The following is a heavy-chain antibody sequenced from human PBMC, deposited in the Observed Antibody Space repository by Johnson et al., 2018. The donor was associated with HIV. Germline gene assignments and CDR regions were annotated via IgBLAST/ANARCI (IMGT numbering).Heavy chain of an antibody. CDR1: GFTFSSYW. CDR2: VNWSGIST. Sequence: VQLVESGGGVVQPGRSLRLSCAASGFTFSSYWMSWVRQAPGKGLEWVAGVNWSGISTGYADSVKGRFTISRDNSKNSLYLQMDNLRAEDTALYYCARVSTGFTVSGLVILPTGAFDIWGRGTMVTVSS. CDR3: ARVSTGFTVSGLVILPTGAFDI. D-gene: IGHD3-3*01. V-gene: IGHV3-20*04. J-gene: IGHJ3*02.